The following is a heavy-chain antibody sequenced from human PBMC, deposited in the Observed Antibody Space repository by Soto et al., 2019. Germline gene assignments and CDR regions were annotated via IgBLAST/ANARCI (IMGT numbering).Heavy chain of an antibody. D-gene: IGHD3-10*01. CDR1: GGSFSGYY. CDR3: ARRSITMVRGVKADYMDV. Sequence: SETLSLTCAVYGGSFSGYYWSWIRQPPGKGLEWIGEINHSGSTNYNPSLKSRVTISVDTSKNQFSLKLSSVTAADTAVYYCARRSITMVRGVKADYMDVWGKGTTVTVSS. CDR2: INHSGST. V-gene: IGHV4-34*01. J-gene: IGHJ6*03.